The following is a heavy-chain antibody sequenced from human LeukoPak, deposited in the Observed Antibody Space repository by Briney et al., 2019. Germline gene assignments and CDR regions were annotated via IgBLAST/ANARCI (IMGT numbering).Heavy chain of an antibody. V-gene: IGHV3-30*02. J-gene: IGHJ4*02. CDR1: GFTFSSYG. CDR2: IRYDGSNK. CDR3: ARESGQQLVPYYFDY. D-gene: IGHD6-13*01. Sequence: PGGSLRLSCAASGFTFSSYGMHWVRQAPGKGLEWVAFIRYDGSNKYYADSVKGRFTISRDNSKNTLYLQMNSLRAEDTAVYYCARESGQQLVPYYFDYWGQGTLVTVSS.